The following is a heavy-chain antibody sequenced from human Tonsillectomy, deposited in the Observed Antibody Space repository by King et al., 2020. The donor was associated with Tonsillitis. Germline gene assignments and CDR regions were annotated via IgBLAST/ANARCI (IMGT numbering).Heavy chain of an antibody. CDR3: ARDGDGPITFDY. V-gene: IGHV3-74*01. Sequence: DVQLVESGGGLVQPGGSLRLSCATSGFTFSRHWMHWVRQAPGTGLVWVARIDSDGSVTPYADSVRGRFTISRDNVKNTLYLQMNGLRAEDTAVYYCARDGDGPITFDYWGQGTLVTVSS. CDR2: IDSDGSVT. J-gene: IGHJ4*02. CDR1: GFTFSRHW. D-gene: IGHD3-3*01.